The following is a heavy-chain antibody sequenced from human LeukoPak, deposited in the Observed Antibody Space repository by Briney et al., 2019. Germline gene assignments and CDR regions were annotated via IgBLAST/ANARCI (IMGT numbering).Heavy chain of an antibody. J-gene: IGHJ6*02. CDR1: GSSFTSYW. CDR2: IYPGDSDT. CDR3: ARVAITMVRGVPRGYGMDV. V-gene: IGHV5-51*01. Sequence: GASLQISCKGSGSSFTSYWIGWVRPLPGKGLEWMGIIYPGDSDTRYSPSFQGQVTISADKSISTAYLQWSSLKASDTAMYYCARVAITMVRGVPRGYGMDVWGQGTTVTVSS. D-gene: IGHD3-10*01.